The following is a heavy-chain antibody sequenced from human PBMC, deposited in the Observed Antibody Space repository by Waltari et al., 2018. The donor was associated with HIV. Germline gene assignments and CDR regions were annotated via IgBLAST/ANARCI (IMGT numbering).Heavy chain of an antibody. V-gene: IGHV3-30*18. J-gene: IGHJ4*02. CDR2: ISYDGSNK. D-gene: IGHD3-9*01. Sequence: QVQLVESGGGVVQPRRSLRLSCAASGFTFSSSGLPWLRMAPGKGLEWVAVISYDGSNKYYADSVKGRFTISRDNSKNTLYLQMNSLRAEDTAVYYGAKDRQKIGYYDILTGYLDYWGQGTLVTVSS. CDR3: AKDRQKIGYYDILTGYLDY. CDR1: GFTFSSSG.